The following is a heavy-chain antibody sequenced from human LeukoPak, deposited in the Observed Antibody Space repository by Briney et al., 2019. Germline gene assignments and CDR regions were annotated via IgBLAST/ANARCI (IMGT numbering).Heavy chain of an antibody. Sequence: ASVKVSCKASGYTFTSYDINWVRQATGQGLEWMGWMNPNSGNTGYAQKLQGRVTITRNTSISTAYMELSSLRSEDTAVYYCAGDHYYDSSGYFDYWGQGTLVTVSS. J-gene: IGHJ4*02. D-gene: IGHD3-22*01. CDR2: MNPNSGNT. CDR3: AGDHYYDSSGYFDY. V-gene: IGHV1-8*03. CDR1: GYTFTSYD.